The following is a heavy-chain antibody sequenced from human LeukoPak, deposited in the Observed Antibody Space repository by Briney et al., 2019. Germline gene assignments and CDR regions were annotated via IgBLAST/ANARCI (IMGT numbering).Heavy chain of an antibody. J-gene: IGHJ4*02. CDR3: AKDADSGSYYDY. V-gene: IGHV3-23*01. Sequence: GGSLRLSCAASGFTFSNSAMSWVRQAPGKGLEWVSTLSGSGITTYYADSVKGRFTISRDNSKNTLYLQMNSLRAEDTAVYYCAKDADSGSYYDYWGQGTLVTVSS. CDR1: GFTFSNSA. CDR2: LSGSGITT. D-gene: IGHD1-26*01.